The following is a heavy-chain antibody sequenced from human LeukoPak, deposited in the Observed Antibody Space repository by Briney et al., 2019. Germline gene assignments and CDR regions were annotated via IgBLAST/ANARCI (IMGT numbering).Heavy chain of an antibody. CDR2: INPNSGGT. D-gene: IGHD6-13*01. J-gene: IGHJ4*02. CDR1: GYTFTGYY. CDR3: ARAYSSWYVGTDFDY. Sequence: ASVKVSCKASGYTFTGYYMHWVRQAPGQGLEWMGWINPNSGGTNYAQTFQGRVTMTRDTSISTAYMELSRLRSDDTAVYYCARAYSSWYVGTDFDYWGQGTRVTVSS. V-gene: IGHV1-2*02.